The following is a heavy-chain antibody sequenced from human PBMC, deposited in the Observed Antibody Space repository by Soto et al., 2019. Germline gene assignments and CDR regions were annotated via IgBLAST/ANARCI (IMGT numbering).Heavy chain of an antibody. J-gene: IGHJ6*03. D-gene: IGHD3-3*01. CDR1: GFTFSSYW. V-gene: IGHV3-74*01. CDR3: ARSGTIFGNYYYYYMDV. CDR2: IKSDGSST. Sequence: PGGSLRLSCAASGFTFSSYWMHWVRQVPGKGLVWVSRIKSDGSSTSYADSVKGRFTISRDNAKNTLYLQMNSLRAEDTAVYYCARSGTIFGNYYYYYMDVWGKGTTVTVSS.